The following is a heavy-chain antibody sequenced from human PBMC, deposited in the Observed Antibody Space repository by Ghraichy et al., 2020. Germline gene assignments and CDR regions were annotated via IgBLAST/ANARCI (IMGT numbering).Heavy chain of an antibody. CDR1: GFSLSNGRMG. Sequence: SGPTLVKPTETLTLTCSVSGFSLSNGRMGVSWIRQPPGKALEWLAHIFSNDEKSYSSSLKSRLTISKDTSKSQVVLTMTNMDPVDTGTYFCARIRSSGYYYYYYGMDVRGQGTTVTVSS. CDR3: ARIRSSGYYYYYYGMDV. V-gene: IGHV2-26*02. D-gene: IGHD3-22*01. J-gene: IGHJ6*02. CDR2: IFSNDEK.